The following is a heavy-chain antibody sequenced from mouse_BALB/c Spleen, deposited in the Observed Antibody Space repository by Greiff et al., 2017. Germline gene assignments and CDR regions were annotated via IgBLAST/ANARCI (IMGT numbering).Heavy chain of an antibody. CDR3: ARGEDYDYSWFAY. CDR1: GYSITSDYA. D-gene: IGHD2-4*01. V-gene: IGHV3-2*02. J-gene: IGHJ3*01. Sequence: EVHLVESGPGLVKPSQSLSLTCTVTGYSITSDYAWHWIRQFPGNKLEWMGYISYSGSTSYNPSLKSRISITRDTSKNQFFLQLNSVTTEDTATYYCARGEDYDYSWFAYWGQGTLVTVSA. CDR2: ISYSGST.